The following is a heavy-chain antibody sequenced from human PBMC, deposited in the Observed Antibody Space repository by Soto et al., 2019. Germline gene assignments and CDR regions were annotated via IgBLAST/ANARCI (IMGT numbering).Heavy chain of an antibody. CDR1: GYTFTSYY. Sequence: ASVKVSCKASGYTFTSYYMHWVRQAPGQGLEWMGIINPSGGSTSYAQKFQGRVTMTRDTSTSTVYMELSSLRSEDTAVYYCARRSGSYYYDSSDLDYWGQGTLVTVSS. CDR2: INPSGGST. D-gene: IGHD3-22*01. J-gene: IGHJ4*02. V-gene: IGHV1-46*01. CDR3: ARRSGSYYYDSSDLDY.